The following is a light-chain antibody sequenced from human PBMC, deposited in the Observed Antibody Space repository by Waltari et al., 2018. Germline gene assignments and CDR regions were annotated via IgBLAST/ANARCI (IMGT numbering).Light chain of an antibody. V-gene: IGKV1-27*01. J-gene: IGKJ1*01. CDR1: QGISNS. Sequence: DIQMTQSPSSLSASVGDRVTITCRASQGISNSLAWYQQKPGEVPRLLIYAASTLQLGVPSRFSGSGSGTDFTLTIHSLQPDDVATDYCQKYNSVPRTFGQGTKVEIK. CDR2: AAS. CDR3: QKYNSVPRT.